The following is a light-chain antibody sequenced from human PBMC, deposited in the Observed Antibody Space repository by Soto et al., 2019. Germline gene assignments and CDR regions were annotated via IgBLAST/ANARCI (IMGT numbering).Light chain of an antibody. Sequence: EIVLTQSPGTLSLSPGERATLSCRTSQTISSNYLAWYQQKPGQAPRLLIYGSSSRAAGIPARFSGSGSGTDFTLTISRLEPEDFAVYYCQQYGRSWWTFGQGTKVEI. J-gene: IGKJ1*01. V-gene: IGKV3-20*01. CDR2: GSS. CDR3: QQYGRSWWT. CDR1: QTISSNY.